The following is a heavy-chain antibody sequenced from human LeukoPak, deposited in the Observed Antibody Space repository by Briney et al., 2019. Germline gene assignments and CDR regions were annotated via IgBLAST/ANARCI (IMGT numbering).Heavy chain of an antibody. V-gene: IGHV4-34*01. D-gene: IGHD2-2*01. CDR1: GGSFSGYY. J-gene: IGHJ3*02. Sequence: SETLSLTCAVYGGSFSGYYWSWIRQPPGKGLEWIGEINHSGSTNYNPSLKSRVTISVDTSKNQFSLKLSSVTAADTAVYYCARELVDCSSTSCHDAFGIWGQGTMVTVSS. CDR3: ARELVDCSSTSCHDAFGI. CDR2: INHSGST.